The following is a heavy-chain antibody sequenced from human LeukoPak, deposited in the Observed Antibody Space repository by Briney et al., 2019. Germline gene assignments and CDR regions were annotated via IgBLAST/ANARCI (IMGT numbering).Heavy chain of an antibody. Sequence: PSETLSLTCTVSGGSISSYYWSWIRQPPGKGLEWIGYIYYSGSTNYNPSLKSRVTISVDTSKNQFSLKLSSVTAADTAVYYCARSPVSYYYDSSGYLWYFDYWGQGTLVTVSS. CDR1: GGSISSYY. D-gene: IGHD3-22*01. V-gene: IGHV4-59*01. J-gene: IGHJ4*02. CDR3: ARSPVSYYYDSSGYLWYFDY. CDR2: IYYSGST.